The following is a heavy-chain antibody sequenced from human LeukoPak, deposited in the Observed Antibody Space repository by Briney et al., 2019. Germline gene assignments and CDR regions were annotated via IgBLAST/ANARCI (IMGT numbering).Heavy chain of an antibody. CDR1: GGSISSSSYY. Sequence: PSETPSLTCTVSGGSISSSSYYWGWIRQPPGKGLEWIGSIYYSGSTYYNPSLKSRVTISVDTSKNQFSLKLSSVTAADTAVYYCARDSDVGRRFGELYQAWGQGTLVTVSS. D-gene: IGHD3-10*01. CDR2: IYYSGST. CDR3: ARDSDVGRRFGELYQA. J-gene: IGHJ5*02. V-gene: IGHV4-39*02.